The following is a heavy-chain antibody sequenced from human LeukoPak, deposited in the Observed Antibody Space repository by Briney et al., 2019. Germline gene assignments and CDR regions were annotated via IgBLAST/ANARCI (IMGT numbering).Heavy chain of an antibody. CDR3: ARHPDGSLSLDY. D-gene: IGHD1-26*01. CDR2: ISSSGSHT. Sequence: PGGSLRLSCVSSGFSFSDYYMSWIRQAPGKGQEWASYISSSGSHTNYADSVTGRFTISRNNAKKSLHLQMNSLRAEDTAVYYCARHPDGSLSLDYWGQGTLVTVSS. V-gene: IGHV3-11*03. CDR1: GFSFSDYY. J-gene: IGHJ4*02.